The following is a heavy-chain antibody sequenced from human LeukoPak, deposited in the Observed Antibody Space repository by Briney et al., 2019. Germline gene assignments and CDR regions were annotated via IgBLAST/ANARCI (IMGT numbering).Heavy chain of an antibody. D-gene: IGHD3-10*01. CDR1: GFTFSSYA. V-gene: IGHV3-23*01. Sequence: GGSLRLSCAASGFTFSSYAMSWVRQAPGKGLEWVSAISGSGGSTYYADSVKGRFTISRDNSENTLYLQMNSLRAEDTAVYYCARDGWFGIYYFDYWGQGTLVTVSS. CDR2: ISGSGGST. CDR3: ARDGWFGIYYFDY. J-gene: IGHJ4*02.